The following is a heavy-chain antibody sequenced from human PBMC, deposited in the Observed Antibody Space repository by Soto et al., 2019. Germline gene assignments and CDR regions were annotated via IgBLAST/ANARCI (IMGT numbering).Heavy chain of an antibody. CDR1: GXSFSGYY. V-gene: IGHV4-34*01. Sequence: RSLTGAVYGXSFSGYYWSWIRQPPGKGLEWIGEINHSGSTNYNPSLKSRVTISVDTSKNQFPLKLSSVTAADTAVYYCASSPYYYGSGSLDYWGQGTLVTVSS. CDR2: INHSGST. J-gene: IGHJ4*02. CDR3: ASSPYYYGSGSLDY. D-gene: IGHD3-10*01.